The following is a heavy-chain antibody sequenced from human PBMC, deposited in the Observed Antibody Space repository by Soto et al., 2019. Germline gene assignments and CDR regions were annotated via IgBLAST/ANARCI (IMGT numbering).Heavy chain of an antibody. Sequence: EVQLVESGGGLVKPGGSLRLSCAASGFTFSSYSMNWVRQAPGKGLEWVSSISSSSSNIYYADSVKGRFTISRDNAKNPLYQQKNSLRAEDKAVYYCARDVEFLGWLLGIRYYYYGLDVWGQGTTVTVSS. CDR1: GFTFSSYS. CDR2: ISSSSSNI. CDR3: ARDVEFLGWLLGIRYYYYGLDV. V-gene: IGHV3-21*01. J-gene: IGHJ6*02. D-gene: IGHD3-3*02.